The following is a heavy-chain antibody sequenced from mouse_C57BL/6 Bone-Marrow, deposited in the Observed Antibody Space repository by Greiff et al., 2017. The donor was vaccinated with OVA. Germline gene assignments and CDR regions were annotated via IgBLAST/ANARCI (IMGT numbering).Heavy chain of an antibody. J-gene: IGHJ4*01. CDR2: ISSGGDYI. D-gene: IGHD1-1*01. CDR1: GFTFSSYA. V-gene: IGHV5-9-1*02. Sequence: EVKLVESGDGLVKPGESLKLSCAASGFTFSSYAMSWVRQTPEKRLEWVAYISSGGDYIYYADTVKGRFTISRDNARNTLYLQMSSLKSEDTAMYYCTRILDAMASWGQGTSVTVTS. CDR3: TRILDAMAS.